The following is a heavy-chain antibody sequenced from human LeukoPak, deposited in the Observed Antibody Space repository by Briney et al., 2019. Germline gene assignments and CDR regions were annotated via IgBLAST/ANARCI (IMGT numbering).Heavy chain of an antibody. D-gene: IGHD6-25*01. CDR2: IIPIFGIA. CDR1: GGTFSSYA. V-gene: IGHV1-69*04. CDR3: ARARAAPPSYYGMDV. J-gene: IGHJ6*01. Sequence: ASVKVSCKASGGTFSSYAISWVRQAPGQGLGWMGRIIPIFGIANYAQKFQGRVTITADKSTSTAYIELSSLRSEDTAVYYCARARAAPPSYYGMDVWGQGTPVTVSS.